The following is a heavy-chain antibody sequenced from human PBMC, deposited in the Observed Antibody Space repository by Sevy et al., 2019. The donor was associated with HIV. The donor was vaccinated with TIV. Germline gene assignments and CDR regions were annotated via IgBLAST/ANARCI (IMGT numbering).Heavy chain of an antibody. Sequence: GGSLRLSCAASGFTFITYDMHWVRHVTGKCLEWVSGVGPAGDTFYPGSVKGRFTISRENAKNSLYLQMNSLRAGDTAVYYCTRSGGYSDYGMDVWGQGTTVTVSS. CDR1: GFTFITYD. V-gene: IGHV3-13*01. CDR2: VGPAGDT. CDR3: TRSGGYSDYGMDV. J-gene: IGHJ6*02. D-gene: IGHD5-12*01.